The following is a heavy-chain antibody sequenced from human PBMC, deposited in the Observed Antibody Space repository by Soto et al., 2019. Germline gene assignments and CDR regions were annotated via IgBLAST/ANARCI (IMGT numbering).Heavy chain of an antibody. CDR3: ARGFIAVPYTWSAHDY. J-gene: IGHJ4*02. V-gene: IGHV1-18*04. D-gene: IGHD6-13*01. Sequence: ASVKVSCKASGYTFNSNGFSWVRQAPGQGLEWMGWISAYSGNSNYAQKLQGRVTMTTDTSTTTAFMELRSLTSDDTTVYYCARGFIAVPYTWSAHDYWGQGTRVTVSS. CDR2: ISAYSGNS. CDR1: GYTFNSNG.